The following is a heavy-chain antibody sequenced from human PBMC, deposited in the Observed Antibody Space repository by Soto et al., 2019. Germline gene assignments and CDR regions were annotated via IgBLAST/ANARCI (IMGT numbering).Heavy chain of an antibody. D-gene: IGHD3-9*01. V-gene: IGHV1-18*01. CDR2: ISAYNGNT. CDR3: ARDLFGWPPYYFDY. Sequence: GASVKVSCKASGYTFTSYGISWVRQAPGQGLEWMGWISAYNGNTNYAQKLQGRVTMTTDTSTSTAYMELRSLRSDDTAVYYCARDLFGWPPYYFDYWGQGTLVTVSS. J-gene: IGHJ4*02. CDR1: GYTFTSYG.